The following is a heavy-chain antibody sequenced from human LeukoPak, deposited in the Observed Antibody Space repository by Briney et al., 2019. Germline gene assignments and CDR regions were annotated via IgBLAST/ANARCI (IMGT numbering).Heavy chain of an antibody. J-gene: IGHJ5*02. D-gene: IGHD3-9*01. Sequence: SETLSLTCTVSGGSINSHYYWNWFRQPAGKGLEWIGRIYSSGNSYYNASLKSRVTISVDTSKNQFSLKLSSVTAADTAVYYCARVDYDILTGYSLSYWFDPWGQGTLVTVSS. CDR1: GGSINSHYY. V-gene: IGHV4-4*07. CDR3: ARVDYDILTGYSLSYWFDP. CDR2: IYSSGNS.